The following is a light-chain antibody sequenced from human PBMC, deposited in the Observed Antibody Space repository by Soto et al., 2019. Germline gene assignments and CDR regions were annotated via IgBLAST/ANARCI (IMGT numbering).Light chain of an antibody. CDR2: DTS. CDR3: QRYNNWPLT. Sequence: EVVIRHSPATLSASPGEGATLSCRASQGIGDTLAWYQHKPAQTPRRRIYDTSTRATGVPARFSGSRSGTEFTLTINSLQSEDVAVYYCQRYNNWPLTFGGGTKVDIK. CDR1: QGIGDT. V-gene: IGKV3-15*01. J-gene: IGKJ4*01.